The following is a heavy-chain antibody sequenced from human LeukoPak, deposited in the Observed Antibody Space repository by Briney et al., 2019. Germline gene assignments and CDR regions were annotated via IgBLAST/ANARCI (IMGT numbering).Heavy chain of an antibody. CDR3: ARYDFWSSGDY. V-gene: IGHV4-59*01. J-gene: IGHJ4*02. D-gene: IGHD3-3*01. CDR1: GGSISSFY. CDR2: IYYSGST. Sequence: PSETLSLTCTVSGGSISSFYWSWIRQPPGKGLEWIGYIYYSGSTNYNPSLKSRVTISVDTSKNQFSLKLSSVTAADTAVYYCARYDFWSSGDYWGQGTLVTVSS.